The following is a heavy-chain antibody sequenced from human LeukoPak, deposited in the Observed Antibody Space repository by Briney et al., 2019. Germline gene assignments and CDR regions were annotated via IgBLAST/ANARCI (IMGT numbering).Heavy chain of an antibody. V-gene: IGHV1-46*01. CDR3: ARGAQSGYGLYYFDY. CDR2: INPSGGSI. Sequence: GASVKVSCKASGYIFTSYYMYWVRQAPGQGLEWMGIINPSGGSIRYAQKFQGRVTMTRDTSTSTVYMELSSLRSEDTAVYYCARGAQSGYGLYYFDYWGQGTLVTVSS. D-gene: IGHD5-12*01. CDR1: GYIFTSYY. J-gene: IGHJ4*02.